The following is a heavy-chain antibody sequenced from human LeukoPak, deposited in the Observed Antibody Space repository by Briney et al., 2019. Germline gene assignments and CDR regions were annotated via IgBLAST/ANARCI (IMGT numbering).Heavy chain of an antibody. Sequence: GSLRLSXAASGFTFSSYGMHWVRQAPGKGLEWVAFIRYDGSNKYYADSVKGRFTISRDNSKNTLYLQMNSLRAEDTAVYYCAKDPCGGDCYWDAFDIWGQGTMVTVSS. V-gene: IGHV3-30*02. J-gene: IGHJ3*02. CDR2: IRYDGSNK. CDR1: GFTFSSYG. D-gene: IGHD2-21*01. CDR3: AKDPCGGDCYWDAFDI.